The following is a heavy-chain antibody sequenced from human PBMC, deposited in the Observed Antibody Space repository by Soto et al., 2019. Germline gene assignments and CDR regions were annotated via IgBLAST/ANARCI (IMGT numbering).Heavy chain of an antibody. CDR3: AHTRYSKSSFDY. CDR2: ISWDDDK. CDR1: GFSLSSSDVG. Sequence: QITLKESGPTLVRPTQPLTLTCTFSGFSLSSSDVGVGWIRQPPGQALEWLAVISWDDDKRYRSSLKSRLTLTKDTSKNQVVLTMTNMDAADTGTYYCAHTRYSKSSFDYWGQGTLVTVSA. J-gene: IGHJ4*02. D-gene: IGHD6-6*01. V-gene: IGHV2-5*02.